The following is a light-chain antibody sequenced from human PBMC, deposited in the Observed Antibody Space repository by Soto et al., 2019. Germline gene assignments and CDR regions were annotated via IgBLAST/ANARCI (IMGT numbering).Light chain of an antibody. Sequence: DIVMTQSPDSLAVSLGEGASIHCKSSQSLLHLAWYQQKPGQPPKLLIYWASTRESGVPDRFSGSGSGTDFTLTISSPQTEDVAVYYCQQYYTTPVTFGQGTKVEIK. CDR3: QQYYTTPVT. J-gene: IGKJ1*01. CDR1: QSLLH. CDR2: WAS. V-gene: IGKV4-1*01.